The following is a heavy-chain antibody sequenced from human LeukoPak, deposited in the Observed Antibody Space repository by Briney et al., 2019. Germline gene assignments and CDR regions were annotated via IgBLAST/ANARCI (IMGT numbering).Heavy chain of an antibody. CDR2: MNPNSGNT. CDR3: ARDRRLTIVGATNRYYYYYMDV. CDR1: GYTFTSYD. D-gene: IGHD1-26*01. V-gene: IGHV1-8*01. Sequence: ASVKVSCKASGYTFTSYDINWVRQATGQGLEWMGWMNPNSGNTGYAQKFQGRVTMTRNTSISTAYMELSSLRSEDTAVYYCARDRRLTIVGATNRYYYYYMDVWGKGTTVTTSS. J-gene: IGHJ6*03.